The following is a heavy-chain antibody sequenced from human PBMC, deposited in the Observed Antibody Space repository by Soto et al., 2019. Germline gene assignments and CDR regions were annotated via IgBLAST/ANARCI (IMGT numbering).Heavy chain of an antibody. CDR2: AYYSGST. CDR1: GGSISGYF. D-gene: IGHD3-10*01. CDR3: TRDYESGSYRNWFGP. J-gene: IGHJ5*02. V-gene: IGHV4-59*01. Sequence: SETLSLTCTVSGGSISGYFWSWIRQPPGRGLEWIGYAYYSGSTTYNPSLKGRVSMSVDTSKNQFSLKLSSVTAADTAVYYCTRDYESGSYRNWFGPWGQGTLVTVSS.